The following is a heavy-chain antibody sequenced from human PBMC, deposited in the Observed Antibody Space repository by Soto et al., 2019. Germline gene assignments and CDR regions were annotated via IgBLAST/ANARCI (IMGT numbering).Heavy chain of an antibody. CDR2: IYHSGST. Sequence: QLQLQESGSGLVRPSQTLSLTCAVSGGSISSGGYSWNWIRQPPGKGLEWIGYIYHSGSTLYNPSLKSRVXXXVXXSQNQFSLKLSSVTAADTAVYYCARDHLEGNWFDPWGQGTLVTVSS. CDR3: ARDHLEGNWFDP. CDR1: GGSISSGGYS. V-gene: IGHV4-30-2*01. J-gene: IGHJ5*02.